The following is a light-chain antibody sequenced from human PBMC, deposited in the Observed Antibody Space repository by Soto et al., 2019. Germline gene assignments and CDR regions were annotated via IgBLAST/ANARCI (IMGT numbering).Light chain of an antibody. CDR1: QSVSSY. V-gene: IGKV3-11*01. J-gene: IGKJ5*01. CDR2: DAS. Sequence: PTIKNLSPGERATLSCRASQSVSSYLAWYQQKPGQAPRLLIYDASNRATGIPARFSGSGSGTDFTLTISSLEPEDFAVYYCQQRSNWPPITFGQGTRLEIK. CDR3: QQRSNWPPIT.